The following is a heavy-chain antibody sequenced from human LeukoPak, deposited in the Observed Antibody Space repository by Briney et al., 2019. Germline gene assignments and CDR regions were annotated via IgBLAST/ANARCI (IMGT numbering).Heavy chain of an antibody. D-gene: IGHD4-23*01. V-gene: IGHV1-2*04. Sequence: ASVKVSCKASGYTFTGYYIHWVRQAPGQGLEWMGWINPNSGDTSYAENFQGWVTMTRDTSINTAYIQVSRLRFDDTAVYYCARGYGGLQYYYYYMDVWGKGTSVTVPS. CDR2: INPNSGDT. CDR1: GYTFTGYY. CDR3: ARGYGGLQYYYYYMDV. J-gene: IGHJ6*03.